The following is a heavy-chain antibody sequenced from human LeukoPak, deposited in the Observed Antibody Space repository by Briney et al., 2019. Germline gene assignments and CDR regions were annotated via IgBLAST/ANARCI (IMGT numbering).Heavy chain of an antibody. Sequence: GASVKVSCKASGYTFTSYGISWVRQAPGQGLEWMGWISAYNGNTNYAQKLQGRVTMTTDTSTSTAYTELRSLRSDDTAVYYCAREMWSGYSSSWYVVYWGQGTLVTVSS. CDR3: AREMWSGYSSSWYVVY. CDR1: GYTFTSYG. V-gene: IGHV1-18*01. J-gene: IGHJ4*02. CDR2: ISAYNGNT. D-gene: IGHD6-13*01.